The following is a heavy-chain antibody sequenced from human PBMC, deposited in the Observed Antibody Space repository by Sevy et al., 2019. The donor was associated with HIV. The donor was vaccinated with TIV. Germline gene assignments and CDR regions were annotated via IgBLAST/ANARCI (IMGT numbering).Heavy chain of an antibody. J-gene: IGHJ4*02. CDR2: ISYDGSIK. CDR1: GFTFSRYG. CDR3: AKDGTAYGDYFYYFDS. D-gene: IGHD4-17*01. V-gene: IGHV3-30*18. Sequence: GGSLRLSCVASGFTFSRYGTHWVRQAPGKGLEWVTVISYDGSIKYYVDSVKGRFTISRDNSKNTVYLQMNSLRAEDTAVYYCAKDGTAYGDYFYYFDSWGQGTLVTVSS.